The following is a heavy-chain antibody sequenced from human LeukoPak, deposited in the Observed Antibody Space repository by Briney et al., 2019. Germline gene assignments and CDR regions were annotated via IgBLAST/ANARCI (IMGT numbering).Heavy chain of an antibody. Sequence: ASVKVSCKASGYTFTGYYMHWVRQAPGQGLEWMGRINPNSGGTNYAQKFQGRVTMTRDTSISTAYMELSRLRSDDTAVYYCARDPEYSTNGVCYIEGYWGQGTLVTVSS. D-gene: IGHD2-8*01. CDR2: INPNSGGT. CDR3: ARDPEYSTNGVCYIEGY. CDR1: GYTFTGYY. V-gene: IGHV1-2*06. J-gene: IGHJ4*02.